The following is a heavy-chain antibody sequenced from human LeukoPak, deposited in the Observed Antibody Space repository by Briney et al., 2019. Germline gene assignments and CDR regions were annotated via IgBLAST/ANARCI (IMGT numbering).Heavy chain of an antibody. CDR1: GFTFSDYY. J-gene: IGHJ4*02. V-gene: IGHV3-11*01. Sequence: GGSLRLSCAASGFTFSDYYMSWIRQAPGKGLEWVSYISSSGSTIYYADSVKGRFTISRDNAKNSLYLPMHSLRAEDTAVYYCARDHYYDSSGPLAYWGQGTLVTVSS. CDR3: ARDHYYDSSGPLAY. CDR2: ISSSGSTI. D-gene: IGHD3-22*01.